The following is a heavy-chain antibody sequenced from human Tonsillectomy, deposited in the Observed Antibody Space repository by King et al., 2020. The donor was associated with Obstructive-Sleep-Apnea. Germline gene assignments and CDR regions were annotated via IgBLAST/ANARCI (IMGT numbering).Heavy chain of an antibody. Sequence: VQLVESGGGLVQPGGSLRLSCAASGFTFSSYAMSWVRQAPGKGLEWVSAISGTGSSTYYADSVKGRFTISRDNSKNTLYLQMNSLRADDTAVYYCAKDRKYTSGWFPTVGFEYWGQGTLVTVSS. CDR2: ISGTGSST. CDR3: AKDRKYTSGWFPTVGFEY. J-gene: IGHJ4*02. CDR1: GFTFSSYA. V-gene: IGHV3-23*04. D-gene: IGHD6-19*01.